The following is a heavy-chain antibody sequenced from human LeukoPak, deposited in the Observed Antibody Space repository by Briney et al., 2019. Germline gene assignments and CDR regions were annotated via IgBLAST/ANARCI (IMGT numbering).Heavy chain of an antibody. CDR3: ARGRKSVVVVVAATAPPKFYYMDV. V-gene: IGHV1-8*02. Sequence: GASVKVSCKASGYTFTGYYMHWVRQAPGQGLEWMGWMNPNSGNTGYAQKFQGRVTMTRNTSISTAYMELSSLRSEDTAVYYCARGRKSVVVVVAATAPPKFYYMDVWGKGTTVTISS. CDR2: MNPNSGNT. D-gene: IGHD2-15*01. CDR1: GYTFTGYY. J-gene: IGHJ6*03.